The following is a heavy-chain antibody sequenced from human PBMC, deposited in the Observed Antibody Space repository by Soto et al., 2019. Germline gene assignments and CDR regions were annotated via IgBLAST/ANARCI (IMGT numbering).Heavy chain of an antibody. CDR2: IYYSGSI. CDR1: SGSISSSDYY. CDR3: VRQRNSRGSCYWVDP. Sequence: KASETLALTXTVSSGSISSSDYYWGWIRQPPGKGLEWIASIYYSGSISHNPSLKRRVSISVDTSKNQFSLKLSSVTAADTAVYYCVRQRNSRGSCYWVDPWGQGTLVTVSS. J-gene: IGHJ5*02. V-gene: IGHV4-39*01. D-gene: IGHD6-13*01.